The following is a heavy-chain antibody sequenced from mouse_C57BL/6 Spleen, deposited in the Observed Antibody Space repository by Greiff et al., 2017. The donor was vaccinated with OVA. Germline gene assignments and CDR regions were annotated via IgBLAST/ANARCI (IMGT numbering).Heavy chain of an antibody. CDR3: ARANWDGYFDV. CDR1: GYTFTSYW. Sequence: QVQLQQPGAELVKPGASVKLSCKASGYTFTSYWMHWVKQRPGQGLEWIGMIHPNSGSTNYNAKFKSKATLTVDKSSSTAYMQLSSLTSEDSAVYYCARANWDGYFDVWGTGTTVTVSS. D-gene: IGHD4-1*01. CDR2: IHPNSGST. V-gene: IGHV1-64*01. J-gene: IGHJ1*03.